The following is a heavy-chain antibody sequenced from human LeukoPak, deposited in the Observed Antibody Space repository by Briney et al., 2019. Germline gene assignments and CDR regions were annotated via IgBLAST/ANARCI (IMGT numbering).Heavy chain of an antibody. V-gene: IGHV1-3*03. CDR1: GYSFTSQD. CDR2: INPGNGDT. J-gene: IGHJ4*02. Sequence: ASVKVSCKTSGYSFTSQDMHWVRQAPGQSLEWMGCINPGNGDTKYSQEFQGRVTITRDTSAPTAYMELSSLRSDDMAVYYCTLYNYWGQGTLVTVSS. CDR3: TLYNY. D-gene: IGHD2-2*02.